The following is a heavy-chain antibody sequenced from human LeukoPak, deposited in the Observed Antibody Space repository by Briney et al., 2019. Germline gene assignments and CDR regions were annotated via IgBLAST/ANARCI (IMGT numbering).Heavy chain of an antibody. V-gene: IGHV1-8*01. Sequence: ASVKVSCKASGYTFTSYDINWVRQATGQGLERMGWMNPNSGNTGYAQKFQGRVTMTRNTSISTAYMELSSLRSEDTAVYYCARGKLAAAYYYYYYMDVWGKGTTVTVSS. CDR2: MNPNSGNT. D-gene: IGHD6-13*01. J-gene: IGHJ6*03. CDR3: ARGKLAAAYYYYYYMDV. CDR1: GYTFTSYD.